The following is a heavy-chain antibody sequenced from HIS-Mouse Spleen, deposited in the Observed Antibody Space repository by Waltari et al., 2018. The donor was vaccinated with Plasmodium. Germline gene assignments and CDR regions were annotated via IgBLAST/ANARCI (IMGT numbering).Heavy chain of an antibody. Sequence: EVQLVESGGGLVQPGGSLRLSCAASGFTVSSNYMSWVRQAQGKGLGWVSVIYSGGRTDDPDSVKGRFTISRDNSKNRLYLQMNSLRAEDTAVYYCARGYCSGGSCYSAFDIWGQGTMVTVSS. J-gene: IGHJ3*02. CDR1: GFTVSSNY. CDR3: ARGYCSGGSCYSAFDI. CDR2: IYSGGRT. D-gene: IGHD2-15*01. V-gene: IGHV3-66*01.